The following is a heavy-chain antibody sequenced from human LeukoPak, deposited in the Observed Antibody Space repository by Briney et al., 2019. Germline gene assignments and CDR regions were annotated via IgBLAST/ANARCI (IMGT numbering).Heavy chain of an antibody. CDR2: IKEDGGQI. V-gene: IGHV3-7*01. CDR1: GFTFSSYA. Sequence: PGGSLRLSCAASGFTFSSYAMSWVRQAPGKGLEWVANIKEDGGQIYYVDSVKGRFTISRDNAKNSLYLQMNSLRVEDTAVYFCVRDTYGPSDSSGQGTLVTVSS. D-gene: IGHD3-10*01. J-gene: IGHJ4*02. CDR3: VRDTYGPSDS.